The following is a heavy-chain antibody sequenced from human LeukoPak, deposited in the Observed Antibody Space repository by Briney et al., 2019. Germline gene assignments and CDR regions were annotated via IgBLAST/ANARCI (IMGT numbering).Heavy chain of an antibody. CDR3: ARGPRAVEGAFDI. CDR2: IWSSGSAI. D-gene: IGHD1-1*01. CDR1: RVTSRDYY. Sequence: PGGSLRLSCADSRVTSRDYYMRGIPPAPRKGVEWVSYIWSSGSAIYSTHSAKGRFTIYRDNAKNSLYLQMNSLRAEDTAVYYCARGPRAVEGAFDIWGQGTMVTVSS. V-gene: IGHV3-11*04. J-gene: IGHJ3*02.